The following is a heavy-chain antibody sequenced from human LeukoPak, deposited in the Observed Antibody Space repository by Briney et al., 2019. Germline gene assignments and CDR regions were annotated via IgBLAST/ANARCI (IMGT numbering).Heavy chain of an antibody. Sequence: SVKVSCKASGGTFSSYGISWVRQAPGQGLEWMGRIIPILGIANYAQKSQGRVTITADKSTSTAYMELSSLRSEDTAVYFCARADPDYGDYFDFWGQGTLVTVSS. CDR3: ARADPDYGDYFDF. J-gene: IGHJ4*02. D-gene: IGHD4-17*01. CDR2: IIPILGIA. CDR1: GGTFSSYG. V-gene: IGHV1-69*04.